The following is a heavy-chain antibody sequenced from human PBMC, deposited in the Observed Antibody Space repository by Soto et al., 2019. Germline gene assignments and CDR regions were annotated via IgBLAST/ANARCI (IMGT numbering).Heavy chain of an antibody. D-gene: IGHD2-21*02. V-gene: IGHV4-59*01. CDR3: ARGAYCGGDCYSS. J-gene: IGHJ4*02. CDR2: IYYSGST. CDR1: GGSISSCY. Sequence: PSQTLSLTCTVSGGSISSCYWSCIRQPPGKGLEWIGYIYYSGSTNYNPSLKSRVTISVDTSKNQFSLKLSSVTAADTAVYYCARGAYCGGDCYSSWGQGTLVTVSS.